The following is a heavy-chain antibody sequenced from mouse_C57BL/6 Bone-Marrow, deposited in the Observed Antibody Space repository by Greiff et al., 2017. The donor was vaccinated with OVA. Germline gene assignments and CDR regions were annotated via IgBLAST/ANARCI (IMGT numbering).Heavy chain of an antibody. CDR3: DRRGSWRDY. CDR1: GFTFSSYG. V-gene: IGHV5-6*01. CDR2: ISSGGSYT. Sequence: EVQLVESGGDLVKPGGSLKLSCAASGFTFSSYGMSWVRQTPDKRLEWVATISSGGSYTYYPDSVKVRFTISRDNAKNTLYLQMSRLNAEDTAMDYCDRRGSWRDYWGQGTTLTVSS. D-gene: IGHD1-1*01. J-gene: IGHJ2*01.